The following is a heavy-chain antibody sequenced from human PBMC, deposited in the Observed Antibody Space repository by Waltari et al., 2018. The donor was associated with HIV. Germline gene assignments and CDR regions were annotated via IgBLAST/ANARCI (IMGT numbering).Heavy chain of an antibody. J-gene: IGHJ5*02. CDR3: ASGPEGYQLLGNWFDP. Sequence: QVHLQEWGAGLVKPSQTLSLTCSVYVGSFSNPYWSWIRQPPGKGLEWIGEINEGGISNHNPSRKSRSTISVDRSKKQISLKLNSRTAADTAVYYCASGPEGYQLLGNWFDPWGHGALVTVFS. CDR1: VGSFSNPY. CDR2: INEGGIS. D-gene: IGHD2-2*01. V-gene: IGHV4-34*01.